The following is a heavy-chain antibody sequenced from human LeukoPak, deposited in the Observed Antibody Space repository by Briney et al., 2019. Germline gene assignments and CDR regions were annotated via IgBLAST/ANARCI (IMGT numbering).Heavy chain of an antibody. J-gene: IGHJ4*02. CDR2: INHSGST. V-gene: IGHV4-34*01. CDR1: GGSFSAYY. D-gene: IGHD3-22*01. CDR3: TRGPRITMTD. Sequence: SETLSLTRAVYGGSFSAYYWSWIRQPPGKGLEWIGEINHSGSTNYNPSLKSRVAISVDTSRNQFSLRLSSVTAADTAVYYCTRGPRITMTDWGQGTLVTVSS.